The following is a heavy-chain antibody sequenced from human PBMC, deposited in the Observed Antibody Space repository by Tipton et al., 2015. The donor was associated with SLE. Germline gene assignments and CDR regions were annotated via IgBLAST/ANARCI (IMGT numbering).Heavy chain of an antibody. CDR3: AKALYYYGSGSYYPIDY. J-gene: IGHJ4*02. V-gene: IGHV3-23*01. CDR1: GFTFSSYA. D-gene: IGHD3-10*01. CDR2: ISGSGGST. Sequence: SLRLSCAASGFTFSSYAMSWVRQAPGKGLEWVSAISGSGGSTYYADSVKGRFTISRDNSKNTLYLQMNSLRAEDTAVYYCAKALYYYGSGSYYPIDYWGQGTLVTVSS.